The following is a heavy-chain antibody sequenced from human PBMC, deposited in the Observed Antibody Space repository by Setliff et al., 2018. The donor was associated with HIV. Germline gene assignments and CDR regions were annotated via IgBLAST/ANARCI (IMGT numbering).Heavy chain of an antibody. D-gene: IGHD5-12*01. J-gene: IGHJ6*03. V-gene: IGHV3-30*04. Sequence: GGSLRLSCAASGFTFSTYAMHWVRQAPGKGLEWVAVISYDGINKYYADSVKGRFTISRDNSKNTLYLQMNSLRPEGTAVYYCARDGAVATWGDYYYYMDVWGKGTTVTVSS. CDR2: ISYDGINK. CDR1: GFTFSTYA. CDR3: ARDGAVATWGDYYYYMDV.